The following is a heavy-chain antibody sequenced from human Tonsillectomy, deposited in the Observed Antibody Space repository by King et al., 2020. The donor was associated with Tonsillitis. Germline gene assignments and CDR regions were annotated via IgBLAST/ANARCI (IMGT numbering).Heavy chain of an antibody. CDR1: GGSISSRGYY. J-gene: IGHJ4*02. V-gene: IGHV4-39*01. CDR2: IYYSGST. CDR3: AGRGSDWNYVPYFDY. Sequence: QLQESVPGLVKPSETLSLTCTVSGGSISSRGYYWGWIRQPPGKGLEWLGIIYYSGSTYFYPSLESRVTISVDTSKNQFSLKLSSGTAADTAVYYCAGRGSDWNYVPYFDYWGQGTLVTVSS. D-gene: IGHD1-7*01.